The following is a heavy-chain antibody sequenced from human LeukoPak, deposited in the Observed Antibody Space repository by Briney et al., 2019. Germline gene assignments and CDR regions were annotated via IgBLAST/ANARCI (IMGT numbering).Heavy chain of an antibody. CDR1: GFTFSSYM. Sequence: GGSLRLSCAASGFTFSSYMMNWVRQAPGKGLEWVSSINSGSTYTYYTESVKGRFTVSRDNAKNSLFLQMNSLRAEDTAIYYCARSLTTLTYEGYWGQGSLVTVSS. D-gene: IGHD1-1*01. CDR3: ARSLTTLTYEGY. V-gene: IGHV3-21*01. CDR2: INSGSTYT. J-gene: IGHJ4*02.